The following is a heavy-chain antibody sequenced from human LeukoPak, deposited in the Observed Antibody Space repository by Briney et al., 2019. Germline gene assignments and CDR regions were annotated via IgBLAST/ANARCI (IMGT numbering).Heavy chain of an antibody. V-gene: IGHV1-2*02. J-gene: IGHJ5*02. CDR1: GYTFTGYY. CDR2: INPNSGGT. Sequence: ASVKVSCKASGYTFTGYYMHWVRQAPGQGLEWMGWINPNSGGTNYAQKFQGRVTMTRDTSISTAYMELNRLRSDDTAVYYCARDQALVPAAKNWFDPWGQGTLVTVSS. CDR3: ARDQALVPAAKNWFDP. D-gene: IGHD2-2*01.